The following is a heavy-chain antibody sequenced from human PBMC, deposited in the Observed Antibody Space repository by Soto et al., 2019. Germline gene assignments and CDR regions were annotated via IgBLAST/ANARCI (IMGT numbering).Heavy chain of an antibody. CDR3: VRFSILVAGRGRGAFFDS. D-gene: IGHD6-19*01. Sequence: EVQLVESGGGLVQPGGSLRLSCAASGFTFSNYWMSWVRQVPGKGLAWVSNIKEDGSEKYYVDSVKGRFTISRDTAKNSVHLQMNSLRDEDTAVYYCVRFSILVAGRGRGAFFDSWGQGTQVTVSS. CDR2: IKEDGSEK. J-gene: IGHJ4*02. V-gene: IGHV3-7*03. CDR1: GFTFSNYW.